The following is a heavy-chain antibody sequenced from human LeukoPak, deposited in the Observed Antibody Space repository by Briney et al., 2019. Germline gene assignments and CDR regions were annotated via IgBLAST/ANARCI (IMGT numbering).Heavy chain of an antibody. V-gene: IGHV4-59*12. Sequence: SETLSLTCTVSGGSISSYYWSWIRQPPGKGLEWIGYIYYSGSTNYNPSLKSRVTMSVDTSKNQFSLKLSSVTAADTAVYYCARAIVGATFDYWGQGTLVTVSS. J-gene: IGHJ4*02. D-gene: IGHD1-26*01. CDR2: IYYSGST. CDR3: ARAIVGATFDY. CDR1: GGSISSYY.